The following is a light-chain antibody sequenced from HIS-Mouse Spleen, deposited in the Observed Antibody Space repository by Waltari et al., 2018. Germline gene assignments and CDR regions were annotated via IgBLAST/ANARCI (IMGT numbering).Light chain of an antibody. CDR2: EGS. V-gene: IGLV2-23*01. CDR1: SSDVGSYNL. Sequence: QSALTQRASVSGSPGKSITISCTGTSSDVGSYNLVSWYQQHPGKAPKLMIYEGSKRPSGVSNRFSGSKSGNTASLTISGLQAEDEADYYCCSYAGSSTWVFGGGTKLTVL. J-gene: IGLJ3*02. CDR3: CSYAGSSTWV.